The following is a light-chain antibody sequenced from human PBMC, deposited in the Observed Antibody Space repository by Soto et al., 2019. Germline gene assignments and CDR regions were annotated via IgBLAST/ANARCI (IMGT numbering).Light chain of an antibody. CDR2: EVN. Sequence: QSVLTQPPSASGSPGQSVTISCTGASNDIGAYNFVSWYQQHPGKAPKLMIYEVNNRPSGVPDRFSGSKSGNTASLTVSGLQAEDEADYYCSSYAGSNNFEVFGTGTKVTVL. CDR1: SNDIGAYNF. V-gene: IGLV2-8*01. J-gene: IGLJ1*01. CDR3: SSYAGSNNFEV.